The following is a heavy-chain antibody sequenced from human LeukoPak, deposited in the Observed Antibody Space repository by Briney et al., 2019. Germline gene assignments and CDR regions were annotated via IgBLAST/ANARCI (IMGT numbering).Heavy chain of an antibody. CDR1: GGSISSSSYY. J-gene: IGHJ4*02. V-gene: IGHV4-39*07. D-gene: IGHD6-19*01. Sequence: SETLSLTCTVSGGSISSSSYYWGWIRQPPGKGLEWIGSIYYSGSTYYNPSLKSRVTISVDTSKNQFSLKLSSVTAADTAVYYCAREWGGSGWYDYWGQGTLVTVSS. CDR3: AREWGGSGWYDY. CDR2: IYYSGST.